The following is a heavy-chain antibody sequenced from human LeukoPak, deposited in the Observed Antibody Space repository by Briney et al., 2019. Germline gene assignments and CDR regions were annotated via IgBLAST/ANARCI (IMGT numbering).Heavy chain of an antibody. Sequence: ASVKVSCKASGYTFTSYGISWVRQAPGQGLGWMGWISTYNGNTNYAQKLQGRVTVTTATSTTTAYMELRSLKSDDTALYYCARSGYGSSWYYFDYWGQGTLVTVSS. CDR3: ARSGYGSSWYYFDY. CDR2: ISTYNGNT. V-gene: IGHV1-18*01. J-gene: IGHJ4*02. D-gene: IGHD6-13*01. CDR1: GYTFTSYG.